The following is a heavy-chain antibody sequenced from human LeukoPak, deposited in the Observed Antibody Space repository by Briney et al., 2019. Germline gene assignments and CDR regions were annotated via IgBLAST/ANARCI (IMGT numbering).Heavy chain of an antibody. CDR1: GGSISSHY. Sequence: SETLSLTCTVSGGSISSHYWSWIRQPPGKGLEWIGYIYYSGSTNYNPSLKSRVTISVDASKNQFSLKLSSVTAADTAVYYCARVKAAAGTGYYYYMDVWGKGTTVTVSS. CDR3: ARVKAAAGTGYYYYMDV. J-gene: IGHJ6*03. V-gene: IGHV4-59*11. CDR2: IYYSGST. D-gene: IGHD6-13*01.